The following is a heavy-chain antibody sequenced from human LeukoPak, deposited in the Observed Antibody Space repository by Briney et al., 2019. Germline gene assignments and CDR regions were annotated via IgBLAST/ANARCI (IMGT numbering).Heavy chain of an antibody. J-gene: IGHJ1*01. V-gene: IGHV4-34*01. CDR3: TRKGRXSGPFQH. Sequence: PSETLSLTCGVYGGSFNGYYWSWIRQPPGKGLEWIGEISHSGSTNYSPSLKGRVTISLDTSTNQVSLNLNSMTASDTAGYYFTRKGRXSGPFQHWGQGTLVTVSS. D-gene: IGHD6-19*01. CDR1: GGSFNGYY. CDR2: ISHSGST.